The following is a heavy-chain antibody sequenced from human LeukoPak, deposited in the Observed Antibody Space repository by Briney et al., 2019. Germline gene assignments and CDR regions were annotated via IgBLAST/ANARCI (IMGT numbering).Heavy chain of an antibody. D-gene: IGHD2-15*01. Sequence: ASVKVSCKASGYTFTGYYMHWVRQAPGQGLEWMGWINPNSGGTNYAQKFQGRVTMTRDTSISTAYMELSRLRSDDTAVYYCARGRTLTSCYDYWGQETLVTVSS. J-gene: IGHJ4*02. V-gene: IGHV1-2*02. CDR1: GYTFTGYY. CDR2: INPNSGGT. CDR3: ARGRTLTSCYDY.